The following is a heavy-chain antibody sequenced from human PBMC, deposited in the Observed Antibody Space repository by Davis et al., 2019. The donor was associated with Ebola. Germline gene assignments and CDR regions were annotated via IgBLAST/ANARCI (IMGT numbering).Heavy chain of an antibody. Sequence: GESLKISCEGSGYDFFGYWIGWVRQMPGKGLELMRIIYPYHSNTQYSPSFQGQVTISADKSISTAYLQWSSLKASDTAMYYCARRGWGNYYYMDVWGKGTTVTVSS. V-gene: IGHV5-51*01. CDR2: IYPYHSNT. CDR1: GYDFFGYW. D-gene: IGHD7-27*01. J-gene: IGHJ6*03. CDR3: ARRGWGNYYYMDV.